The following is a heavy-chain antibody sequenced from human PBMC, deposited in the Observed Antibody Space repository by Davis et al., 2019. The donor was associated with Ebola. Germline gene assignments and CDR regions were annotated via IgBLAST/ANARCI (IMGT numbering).Heavy chain of an antibody. CDR3: ATYFTIVGVVSDY. Sequence: ASVKVSCKASGYTFTSYGISWVRQAPGQGLEWMGWISAYNGNTNYAQKLQGRVTMTTDTSTSTVYMELSSLRSEDTAVYYCATYFTIVGVVSDYWGQGTLVTVSS. D-gene: IGHD3-3*01. CDR2: ISAYNGNT. CDR1: GYTFTSYG. J-gene: IGHJ4*02. V-gene: IGHV1-18*04.